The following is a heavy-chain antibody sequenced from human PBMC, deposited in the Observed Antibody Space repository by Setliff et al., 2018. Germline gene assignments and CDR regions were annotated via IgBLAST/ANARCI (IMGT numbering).Heavy chain of an antibody. Sequence: SETLSLTCTVSGGSISSSSYYWGWIRQPPGKGLEWIGIIYYGGSTYYNPSLKSRVTISVDTSKNQFSLKLSSVTAADTAVYYCARQQQLVIGSTAYYYYGMDVWGQGTTVTVSS. CDR2: IYYGGST. V-gene: IGHV4-39*07. CDR3: ARQQQLVIGSTAYYYYGMDV. CDR1: GGSISSSSYY. J-gene: IGHJ6*02. D-gene: IGHD6-13*01.